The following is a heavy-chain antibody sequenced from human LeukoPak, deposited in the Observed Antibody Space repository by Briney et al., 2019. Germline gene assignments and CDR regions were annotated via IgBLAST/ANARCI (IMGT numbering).Heavy chain of an antibody. CDR1: GGSFSGYY. Sequence: SETLSLTCAVYGGSFSGYYWSWIRQPPGKGLEWIGEINHSGSTNYNPSLKSRVTISVDTSKNQFSLKLSSVTAADTAVYYCARGSRWLQFRGGFYFDYWGQGTLVTVSS. D-gene: IGHD5-24*01. J-gene: IGHJ4*02. CDR2: INHSGST. CDR3: ARGSRWLQFRGGFYFDY. V-gene: IGHV4-34*01.